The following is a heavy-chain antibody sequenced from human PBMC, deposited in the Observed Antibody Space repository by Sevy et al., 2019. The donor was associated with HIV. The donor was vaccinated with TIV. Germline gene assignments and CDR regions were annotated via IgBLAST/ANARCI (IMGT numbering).Heavy chain of an antibody. Sequence: GGSLRLSCTASGLIFSSHTMNWVRQAPGKGLEWVSSISTASSFIYYADSVQGRFTISRDNARKSLYLQMNNLRVEDTAIYYCARLRGGYDFDYWGQGTQVTVSS. V-gene: IGHV3-21*01. CDR3: ARLRGGYDFDY. J-gene: IGHJ4*02. CDR1: GLIFSSHT. CDR2: ISTASSFI. D-gene: IGHD5-12*01.